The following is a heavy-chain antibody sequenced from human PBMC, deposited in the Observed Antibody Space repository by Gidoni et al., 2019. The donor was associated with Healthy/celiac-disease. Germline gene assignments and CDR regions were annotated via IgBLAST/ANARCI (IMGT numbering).Heavy chain of an antibody. Sequence: EVQLLESGGGLVKPGGSLKLCCSASGFTSSSYAMSWVREAPGKGLEWVSAISGSGGSTYYADSVKGRFTISRDNSKNTLYLQMNSLRAEDTAVYYCAKDQAYGDPSTDFDYWGQGTLVTVSS. CDR2: ISGSGGST. J-gene: IGHJ4*02. D-gene: IGHD4-17*01. CDR1: GFTSSSYA. CDR3: AKDQAYGDPSTDFDY. V-gene: IGHV3-23*01.